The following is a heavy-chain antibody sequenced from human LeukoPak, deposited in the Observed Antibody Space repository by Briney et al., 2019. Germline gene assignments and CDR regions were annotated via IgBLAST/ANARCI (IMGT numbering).Heavy chain of an antibody. D-gene: IGHD3-22*01. J-gene: IGHJ1*01. V-gene: IGHV3-74*01. CDR2: IKSDGST. CDR1: GFTFSSYW. CDR3: ARAPSEIGGYYPEYFRH. Sequence: GGSLRLSCAASGFTFSSYWMHWVRQAPGKGLVWVSRIKSDGSTRYADSVKGRFTVSRDNAKNTVSRQMNSLRAEDTGVYYCARAPSEIGGYYPEYFRHWGQGTLVIVSS.